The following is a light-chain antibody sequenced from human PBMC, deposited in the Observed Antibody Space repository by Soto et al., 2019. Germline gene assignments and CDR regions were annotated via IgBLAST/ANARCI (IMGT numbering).Light chain of an antibody. CDR2: KAS. CDR1: QSVNSW. Sequence: DIQMTQSPSTLSASVGDRVTITCRASQSVNSWLAWYRQKPGKAPKLLIYKASSLEGGVPSRFSGSGSGTEFTLTISGLQPDDFATYYCQQYNTFWTFGQGTKVDMK. J-gene: IGKJ1*01. CDR3: QQYNTFWT. V-gene: IGKV1-5*03.